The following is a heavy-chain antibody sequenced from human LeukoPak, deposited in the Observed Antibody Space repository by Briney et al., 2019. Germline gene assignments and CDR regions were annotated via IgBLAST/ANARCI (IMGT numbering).Heavy chain of an antibody. CDR2: IRSDAYGWTT. CDR1: GFTFGDYA. V-gene: IGHV3-49*03. J-gene: IGHJ4*02. D-gene: IGHD3-22*01. CDR3: ARAPCCYYDSSGYFANFDY. Sequence: GGSLRLSCRASGFTFGDYALTWFRQAPGKGLEWVGFIRSDAYGWTTEYAASVKGRFTISRDDSKSIAYLQMNSLKTEDTAVYYCARAPCCYYDSSGYFANFDYWGQGTLVTVSS.